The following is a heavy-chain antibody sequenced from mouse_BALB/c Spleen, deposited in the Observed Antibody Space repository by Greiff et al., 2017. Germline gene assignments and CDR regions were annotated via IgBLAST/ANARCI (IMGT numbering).Heavy chain of an antibody. CDR1: GFTFSSFG. Sequence: DVHLVESGGGLVQPGGSRKLSCAASGFTFSSFGMHWVRQAPEKGLEWVAYISSGSSTIYYVDTVKGRFTISRDNPKNTLFLQMTSLRSEDTAMYYCARGVLTGTGAMDYWGQGTSVTVSS. CDR3: ARGVLTGTGAMDY. D-gene: IGHD4-1*01. V-gene: IGHV5-17*02. J-gene: IGHJ4*01. CDR2: ISSGSSTI.